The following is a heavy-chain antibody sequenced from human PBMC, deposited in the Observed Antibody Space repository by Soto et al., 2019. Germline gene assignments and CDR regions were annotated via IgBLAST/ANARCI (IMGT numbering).Heavy chain of an antibody. CDR2: ISSSSSYI. CDR3: ARSRVPFNYYGMDV. Sequence: TGGSLRLSCAASGFTFSSYSMNWVRQAPGKGLEWVSSISSSSSYIYYADSVKGRFTISRDNAKNSLYLQMNSLRAEDTAVYYCARSRVPFNYYGMDVWGQGTTVTVSS. V-gene: IGHV3-21*01. CDR1: GFTFSSYS. J-gene: IGHJ6*02.